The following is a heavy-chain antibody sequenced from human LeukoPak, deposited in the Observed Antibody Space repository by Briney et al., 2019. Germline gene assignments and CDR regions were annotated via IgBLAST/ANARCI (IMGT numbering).Heavy chain of an antibody. CDR2: IKQDGSEK. CDR1: GFTFSSYW. CDR3: ASDGDYGEGNY. V-gene: IGHV3-7*01. J-gene: IGHJ4*02. D-gene: IGHD4-17*01. Sequence: PGGSLRVSCAASGFTFSSYWMSWVRQAPGKGLEWVANIKQDGSEKYYVDSVKGRFTISRDNAKNSLYLQMNSLRAEDTAVYYCASDGDYGEGNYWGQGTLVTVSS.